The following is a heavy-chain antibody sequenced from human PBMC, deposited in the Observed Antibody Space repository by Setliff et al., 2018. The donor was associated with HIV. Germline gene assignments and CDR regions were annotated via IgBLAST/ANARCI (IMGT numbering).Heavy chain of an antibody. J-gene: IGHJ3*02. CDR1: GGSISSHY. V-gene: IGHV4-59*11. CDR3: ARVAGTDAFDI. CDR2: IHYSGST. D-gene: IGHD2-15*01. Sequence: SETLSLTCTVSGGSISSHYWSWIRQPPGKGLEWIGSIHYSGSTNYNPSLKSRVTISVDTSKNQFSLKLSFVTAADTAVYYCARVAGTDAFDIWGQGTMVTVSS.